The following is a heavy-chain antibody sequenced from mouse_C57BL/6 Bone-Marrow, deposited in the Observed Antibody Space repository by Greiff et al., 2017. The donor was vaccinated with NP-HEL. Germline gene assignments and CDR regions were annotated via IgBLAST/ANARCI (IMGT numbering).Heavy chain of an antibody. J-gene: IGHJ2*01. D-gene: IGHD1-1*01. CDR2: INYDGSST. CDR1: GFTFSDYY. CDR3: ARERDYYGSSYFDY. V-gene: IGHV5-16*01. Sequence: EVKVVESEGGLVQPGSSMKLSCTASGFTFSDYYMAWVRQVPEKGLEWVANINYDGSSTYYLDSLKSRFIISRDNAKNILYLQMSSLKSEDTATYYCARERDYYGSSYFDYWGQGTTLTVSS.